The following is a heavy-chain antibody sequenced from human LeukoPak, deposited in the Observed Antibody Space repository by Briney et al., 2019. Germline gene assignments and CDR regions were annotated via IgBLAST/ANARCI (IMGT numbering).Heavy chain of an antibody. J-gene: IGHJ4*02. CDR3: ARVVVDRGYFDY. CDR2: LYSGGAT. Sequence: GSLRLSCAASGFNVRNNYMSWVRPAPGKGLEWVSVLYSGGATFYADSVRGRFTISRDNSKNTLYLQINSLQPEDTAVYYCARVVVDRGYFDYWGQGTLVTVSS. D-gene: IGHD1-14*01. CDR1: GFNVRNNY. V-gene: IGHV3-66*02.